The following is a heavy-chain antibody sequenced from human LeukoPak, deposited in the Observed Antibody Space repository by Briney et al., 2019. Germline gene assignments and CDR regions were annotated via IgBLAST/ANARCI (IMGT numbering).Heavy chain of an antibody. CDR3: AKVKYAAGTTTSGFDY. CDR1: GFTVSSNY. D-gene: IGHD6-13*01. V-gene: IGHV3-53*01. Sequence: GGSLRLSCAVSGFTVSSNYMTWVRQAPGKGLEWVSVLYSGGTTYYADSVKGRFTISRDNSKNTLYLSMNSLRAEDTAIYYCAKVKYAAGTTTSGFDYWGQGTLVTVSS. J-gene: IGHJ4*02. CDR2: LYSGGTT.